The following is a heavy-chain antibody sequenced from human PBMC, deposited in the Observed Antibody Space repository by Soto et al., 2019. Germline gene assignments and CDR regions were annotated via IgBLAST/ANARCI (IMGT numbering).Heavy chain of an antibody. J-gene: IGHJ6*03. CDR1: SGSISTYY. V-gene: IGHV4-59*08. CDR2: IYYSGSA. D-gene: IGHD6-19*01. CDR3: RWLVNGMDV. Sequence: KPSETLSLTCTVSSGSISTYYWSWIRQTPGKGLEWIGYIYYSGSANYNPSLKSRVTFSVDTSKNQFSLKLGSVTAADTAVYYCRWLVNGMDVWGKGTTVTVSS.